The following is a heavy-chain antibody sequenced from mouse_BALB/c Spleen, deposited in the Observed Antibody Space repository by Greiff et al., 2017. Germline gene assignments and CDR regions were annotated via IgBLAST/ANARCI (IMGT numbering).Heavy chain of an antibody. CDR1: GYSFTGYY. D-gene: IGHD2-1*01. CDR3: ARGYGNYDWYFGV. CDR2: ISCYNGAT. J-gene: IGHJ1*01. Sequence: LVKTGASVKISCKASGYSFTGYYMHWVKQSHGKSLEWIGYISCYNGATSYNQKFKGKATFTVDTSSSTAYMQFNSLTSEDSAVYYCARGYGNYDWYFGVGGAGTTVTVSS. V-gene: IGHV1S34*01.